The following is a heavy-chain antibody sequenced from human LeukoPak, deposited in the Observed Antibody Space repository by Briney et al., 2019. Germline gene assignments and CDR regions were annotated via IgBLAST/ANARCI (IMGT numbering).Heavy chain of an antibody. Sequence: SQTLSLTCTVSGGSISSGDYYRSWIRQPPGKGLEWIGYIYYSGSTYYNPSLKSRVTISVDTSKNQFSLKLSSVTAADTAVYYCASVDSSGYDLDYWGQGSLVTVSS. CDR1: GGSISSGDYY. D-gene: IGHD3-22*01. V-gene: IGHV4-30-4*01. CDR2: IYYSGST. J-gene: IGHJ4*02. CDR3: ASVDSSGYDLDY.